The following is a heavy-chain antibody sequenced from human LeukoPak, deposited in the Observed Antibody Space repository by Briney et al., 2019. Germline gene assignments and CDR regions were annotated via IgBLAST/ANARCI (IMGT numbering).Heavy chain of an antibody. CDR3: AKDSSSWNYLDH. J-gene: IGHJ4*02. CDR2: INAGNGNT. CDR1: GYTFTSYA. V-gene: IGHV1-3*01. Sequence: ASVKVSCKASGYTFTSYAMHWVRQAPGQRLEWMGWINAGNGNTKYLQKFQGRVTITRDTSASTAYMELSRVRSEGTAVYCCAKDSSSWNYLDHWGQGTLVTVSS. D-gene: IGHD6-13*01.